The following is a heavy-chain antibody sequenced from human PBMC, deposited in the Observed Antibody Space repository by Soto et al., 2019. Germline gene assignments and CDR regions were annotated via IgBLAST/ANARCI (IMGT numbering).Heavy chain of an antibody. CDR3: AKMGIGMFSHKHHFDH. Sequence: EVQLLDSGGDLAQPGGSPRLSCTASGFTFSSFGMAWVRQAPGKGLEWVSAISGSGDSSYYADSVKDRFTISRDNPTNTLYLQMNNLRAEDTAVYYCAKMGIGMFSHKHHFDHWGQGTQVTVSS. CDR1: GFTFSSFG. V-gene: IGHV3-23*01. D-gene: IGHD2-2*03. J-gene: IGHJ4*02. CDR2: ISGSGDSS.